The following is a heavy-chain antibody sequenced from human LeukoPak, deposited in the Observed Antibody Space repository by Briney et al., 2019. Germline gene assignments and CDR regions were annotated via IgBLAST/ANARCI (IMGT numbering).Heavy chain of an antibody. CDR1: GYTFTGYY. J-gene: IGHJ4*02. V-gene: IGHV1-2*06. CDR3: ASPGYSYGYFDY. D-gene: IGHD5-18*01. CDR2: INPNSVGT. Sequence: ASVKVSCKASGYTFTGYYMHWVRQAPGQGLEWMGRINPNSVGTNYAQKFQGRVTMTRDKSISTAYMKLSRLRSDDTAVYYCASPGYSYGYFDYWGQGTLVTVSS.